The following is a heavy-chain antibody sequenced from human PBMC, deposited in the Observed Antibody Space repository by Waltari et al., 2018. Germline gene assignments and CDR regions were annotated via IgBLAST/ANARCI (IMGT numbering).Heavy chain of an antibody. V-gene: IGHV3-74*01. Sequence: EVQLVESGGGLVQPGGSLRLSCAASGFTFSRYWMQWVRQAPGKGLVWVSLIDRDGRSTTYADSVKCRFTISRDNATNKLYLQMDSLRVEDTAVYYCAGGSGWLTDSWGQGTLVTVSS. CDR3: AGGSGWLTDS. CDR1: GFTFSRYW. CDR2: IDRDGRST. J-gene: IGHJ4*02. D-gene: IGHD6-19*01.